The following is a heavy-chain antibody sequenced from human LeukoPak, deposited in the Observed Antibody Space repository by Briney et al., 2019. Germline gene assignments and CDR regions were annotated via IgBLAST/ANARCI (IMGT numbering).Heavy chain of an antibody. CDR1: GFTFSSYW. CDR2: INSDGSST. J-gene: IGHJ4*02. Sequence: PGGSLRLSCAASGFTFSSYWMHWARQAPGKGLVWVSRINSDGSSTSYADSVKGRFTISRDNAKNTLYLQMNSLRAEDTAVYYCARDGSTIFGVVPSDYWGQGTLVTVSS. V-gene: IGHV3-74*01. CDR3: ARDGSTIFGVVPSDY. D-gene: IGHD3-3*01.